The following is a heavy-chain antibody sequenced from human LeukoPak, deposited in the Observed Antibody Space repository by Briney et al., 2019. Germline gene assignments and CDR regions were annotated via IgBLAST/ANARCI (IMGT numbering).Heavy chain of an antibody. V-gene: IGHV3-48*03. CDR1: GFTFSSYE. J-gene: IGHJ3*02. Sequence: GGSLRLSCAASGFTFSSYEMNWVRQGPGKGLEWISYITTTDTTKYYTDSVKGRSTIFRDNAKNSLYLQMHSLRAEDTAVYYCARGGFVFDIWGQGTVVTVSS. CDR3: ARGGFVFDI. D-gene: IGHD3-10*01. CDR2: ITTTDTTK.